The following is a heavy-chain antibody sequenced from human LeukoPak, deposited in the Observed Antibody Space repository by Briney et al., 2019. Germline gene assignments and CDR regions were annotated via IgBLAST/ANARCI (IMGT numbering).Heavy chain of an antibody. V-gene: IGHV1-2*02. Sequence: GASVKVSCKASGYTFTGYYMHWVRQAPGQGLEWMGWINPNSGGTNYAQKFQGRVTMTRDTSISTAYMELSRLRSDDTAVYYCARSADTAMVTWWFDPWGQGTLVTVSS. J-gene: IGHJ5*02. D-gene: IGHD5-18*01. CDR2: INPNSGGT. CDR3: ARSADTAMVTWWFDP. CDR1: GYTFTGYY.